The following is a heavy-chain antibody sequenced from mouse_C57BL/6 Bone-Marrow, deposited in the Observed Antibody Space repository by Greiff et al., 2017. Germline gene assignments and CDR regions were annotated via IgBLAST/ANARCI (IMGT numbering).Heavy chain of an antibody. CDR2: IYPGSGST. V-gene: IGHV1-55*01. Sequence: VQLQQPGAELVKPGASVKMSCKASGYTFTSYWITWVKQRPGQGLEWIGDIYPGSGSTNYNEKFKSKATLTVDTSSSTAYMQLSSLTSEDSAVYYCARGQSTMVTTDYFDYWGQGTTLTVSS. CDR1: GYTFTSYW. D-gene: IGHD2-2*01. CDR3: ARGQSTMVTTDYFDY. J-gene: IGHJ2*01.